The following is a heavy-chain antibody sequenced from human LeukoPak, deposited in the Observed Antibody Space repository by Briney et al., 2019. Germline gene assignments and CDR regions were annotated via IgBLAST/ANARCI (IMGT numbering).Heavy chain of an antibody. CDR1: GGSISSSNW. CDR3: ARDPRYPLSFDI. V-gene: IGHV4-4*02. CDR2: IYHSGST. D-gene: IGHD2-2*02. Sequence: TSETLSLTCAVSGGSISSSNWWSWVRQPPGKGLEWIGEIYHSGSTNYNPSLKSRVTISVDKSKNQFSLKLSSVTAADTAVYYCARDPRYPLSFDIWGQGTMVTVSS. J-gene: IGHJ3*02.